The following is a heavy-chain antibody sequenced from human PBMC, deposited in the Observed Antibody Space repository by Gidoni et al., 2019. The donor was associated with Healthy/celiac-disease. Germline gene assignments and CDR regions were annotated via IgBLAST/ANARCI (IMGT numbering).Heavy chain of an antibody. CDR2: INHSGST. J-gene: IGHJ4*02. V-gene: IGHV4-34*01. CDR3: ASSSYGDYSFDY. Sequence: QVQLQQWGAGLLKPSEPLSLTCAVYGGSFSGYYWSWIRQPPGKGLEWIGEINHSGSTNYNPSLKSRVTISVDTSKNQFSLKLSSVTAADTAVYYCASSSYGDYSFDYWGQGPLVTVSS. D-gene: IGHD4-17*01. CDR1: GGSFSGYY.